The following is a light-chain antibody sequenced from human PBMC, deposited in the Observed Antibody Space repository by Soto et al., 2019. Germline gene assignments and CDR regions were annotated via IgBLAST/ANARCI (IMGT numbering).Light chain of an antibody. CDR1: QSVSNY. Sequence: VMTQSPATLSSSPDERAILSCRASQSVSNYLAWYQQKPGQAPRLLISGASSRATGIPDRFSGSGSGSDFTLTITRLEPEDFAVYYCQQYGKSPRTFGQGTKVDIK. J-gene: IGKJ1*01. CDR3: QQYGKSPRT. V-gene: IGKV3-20*01. CDR2: GAS.